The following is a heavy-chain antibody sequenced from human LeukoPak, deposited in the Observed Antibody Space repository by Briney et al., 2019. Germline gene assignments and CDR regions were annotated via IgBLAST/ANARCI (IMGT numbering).Heavy chain of an antibody. CDR2: INQDGSEK. CDR1: GFTFSSYW. CDR3: ARDASAFDI. Sequence: TGGSLRLSCVASGFTFSSYWMSWVRQAPGKGLEWVANINQDGSEKYYVDSVKGRFTISRDNAKKSLYLQMNSLRAEDTAVYYCARDASAFDIWGQGTMVTVSS. V-gene: IGHV3-7*01. J-gene: IGHJ3*02.